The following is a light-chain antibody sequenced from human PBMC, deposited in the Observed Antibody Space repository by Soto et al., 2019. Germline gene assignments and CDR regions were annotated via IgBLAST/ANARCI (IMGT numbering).Light chain of an antibody. V-gene: IGLV2-23*01. CDR2: EGN. Sequence: QSALTQPASVSGSPGQSITISCTGTNSDLGSFNLISWYQQHPGKAPKLVIYEGNERPSAVSPCFSASKSGNTVSLTISGLQAEDEADYYCCSLAGGSPFYVFGTGTKVTVL. J-gene: IGLJ1*01. CDR3: CSLAGGSPFYV. CDR1: NSDLGSFNL.